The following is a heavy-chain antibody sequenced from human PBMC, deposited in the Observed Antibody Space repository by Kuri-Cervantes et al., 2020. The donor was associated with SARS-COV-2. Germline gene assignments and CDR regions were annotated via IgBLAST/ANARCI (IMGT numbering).Heavy chain of an antibody. J-gene: IGHJ4*02. CDR2: INPDGSYT. CDR3: ARTVVVVAATIFDY. CDR1: GFTFSGHW. Sequence: GRSLRLSCAAYGFTFSGHWIHWVRQAPGKGLVWVSRINPDGSYTNNADSVKGRFTLSRDNAKNMLFLQMNSLRAEDTAVYYCARTVVVVAATIFDYWGQGTLVTVSS. D-gene: IGHD2-15*01. V-gene: IGHV3-74*01.